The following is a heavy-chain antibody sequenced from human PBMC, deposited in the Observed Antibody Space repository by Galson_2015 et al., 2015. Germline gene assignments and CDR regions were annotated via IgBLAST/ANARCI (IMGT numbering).Heavy chain of an antibody. CDR2: IYWSDDN. Sequence: PALVKPTQTLTLTCTFPGFSLTTHGVGVGWIRQPPGKALEWLALIYWSDDNRYSPSLKSRLTITKDTSKNQVVLTMTNMDPVDTATYFCTHRRPGSGYDYFDYWGQGILVTVSS. J-gene: IGHJ4*02. CDR1: GFSLTTHGVG. D-gene: IGHD5-12*01. CDR3: THRRPGSGYDYFDY. V-gene: IGHV2-5*01.